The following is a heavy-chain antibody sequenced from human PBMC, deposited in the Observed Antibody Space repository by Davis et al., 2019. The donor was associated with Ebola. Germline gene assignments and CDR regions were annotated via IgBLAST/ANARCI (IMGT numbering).Heavy chain of an antibody. CDR2: INTNTGNP. CDR3: ARDWSLYSSSWSDY. J-gene: IGHJ4*02. CDR1: GYTFTSYA. D-gene: IGHD6-13*01. V-gene: IGHV7-4-1*02. Sequence: ASVKVSCKASGYTFTSYAMNWVRQAPGQGLEWLGWINTNTGNPTYAQGFTGRFVFSLDTSVSTAYLQISSLEAEDTAVYYCARDWSLYSSSWSDYWGQGTLVTVSS.